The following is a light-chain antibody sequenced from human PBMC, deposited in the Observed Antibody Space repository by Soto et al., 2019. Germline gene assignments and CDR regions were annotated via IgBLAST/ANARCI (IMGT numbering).Light chain of an antibody. CDR3: QQYGSSRT. CDR2: GPS. V-gene: IGKV3-20*01. J-gene: IGKJ1*01. CDR1: QSVSSSY. Sequence: EIVLTQSPGTLSLSPGERATLSCRASQSVSSSYLAWYQQKPGQAPRLLIYGPSSRATGIPVRFSGSGSGTDFTLTITRLEPEDFAVDYCQQYGSSRTVGQGTKGEIK.